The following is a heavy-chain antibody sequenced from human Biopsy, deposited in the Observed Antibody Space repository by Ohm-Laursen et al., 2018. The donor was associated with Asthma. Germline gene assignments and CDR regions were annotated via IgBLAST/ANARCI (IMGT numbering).Heavy chain of an antibody. CDR1: GFVFSQAR. D-gene: IGHD1-1*01. CDR2: VSSEGHST. J-gene: IGHJ3*01. V-gene: IGHV3-30*03. CDR3: ARGQEDRGSDALGS. Sequence: RSLRLSCAASGFVFSQARMHWVRQAPGKGLEWVAAVSSEGHSTSYDDSVKGRFTISRDNSRSRLFLQMDSLRVADSAVYYCARGQEDRGSDALGSWGQGEKVAVSS.